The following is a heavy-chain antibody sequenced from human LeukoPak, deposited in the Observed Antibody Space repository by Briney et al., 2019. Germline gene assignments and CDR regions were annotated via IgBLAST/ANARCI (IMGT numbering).Heavy chain of an antibody. V-gene: IGHV3-30*04. CDR3: ARDQGAPPIFGVVPYFDY. D-gene: IGHD3-3*01. CDR2: ISYDGSNK. J-gene: IGHJ4*02. CDR1: GFTFDDYA. Sequence: GGSLRLSCAASGFTFDDYAMHWVRQAPGKGLEWVAVISYDGSNKYYADSVKGRFTISRDNSKNTLYLQMNSLRAEDTAVYYCARDQGAPPIFGVVPYFDYWGQGTLVTVSS.